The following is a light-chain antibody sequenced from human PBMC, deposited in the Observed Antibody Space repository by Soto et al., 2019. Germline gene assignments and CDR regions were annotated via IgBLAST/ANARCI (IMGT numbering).Light chain of an antibody. Sequence: QSALTQPASVSGSPGQSITISCTGTSSDVGNYNLGSWYQQQPGKAPQLMIYDDSKRPSGVSKRFSGSKSGTTASLTISGLQADDDADYYCCSDAGDSYVFGTGTKLTVL. J-gene: IGLJ1*01. CDR1: SSDVGNYNL. CDR2: DDS. V-gene: IGLV2-23*01. CDR3: CSDAGDSYV.